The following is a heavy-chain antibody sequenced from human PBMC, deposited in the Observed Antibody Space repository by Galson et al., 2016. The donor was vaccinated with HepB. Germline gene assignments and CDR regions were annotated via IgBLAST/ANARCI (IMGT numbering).Heavy chain of an antibody. V-gene: IGHV3-7*03. J-gene: IGHJ1*01. D-gene: IGHD6-19*01. Sequence: SLRLSCAASGFTFSRFWMHWVRQAPGKGLEWVASIKEDGSKTSYVDSVKGRFTISRDNVENSLYLQMSSLRAEDTAVYYCARYGDEAGWNFQHWGQGTLVTVSS. CDR3: ARYGDEAGWNFQH. CDR1: GFTFSRFW. CDR2: IKEDGSKT.